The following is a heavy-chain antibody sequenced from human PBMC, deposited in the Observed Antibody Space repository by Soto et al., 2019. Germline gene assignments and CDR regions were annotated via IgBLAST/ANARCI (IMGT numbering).Heavy chain of an antibody. CDR2: LTPSGGET. D-gene: IGHD4-17*01. CDR3: AHPRGYGVLDAYDI. CDR1: GFTFSTYA. V-gene: IGHV3-23*01. J-gene: IGHJ3*02. Sequence: GGSLRLSCVASGFTFSTYAMSWVRQAPGKGLEWVSALTPSGGETYYADSVKGRFTISRDNSMNALYLQMSSLRIEDTAVYYCAHPRGYGVLDAYDIWGQGTMVTV.